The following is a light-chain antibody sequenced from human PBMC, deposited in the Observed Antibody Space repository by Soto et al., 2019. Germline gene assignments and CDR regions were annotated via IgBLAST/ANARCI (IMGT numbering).Light chain of an antibody. Sequence: IQMTQSPSTLSASVGDRVTITCRASQSVSDWLAWYQQKPGNPPKLLIYDTSRLESAVPSRFSASGSGTDFTLSISSVQPEDFATYFCQQSYMDPITFGQGTRLEIK. J-gene: IGKJ5*01. CDR2: DTS. CDR1: QSVSDW. V-gene: IGKV1-5*01. CDR3: QQSYMDPIT.